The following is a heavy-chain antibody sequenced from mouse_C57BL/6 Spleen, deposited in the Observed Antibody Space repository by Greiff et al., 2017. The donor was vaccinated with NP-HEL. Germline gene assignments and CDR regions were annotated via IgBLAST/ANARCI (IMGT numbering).Heavy chain of an antibody. V-gene: IGHV1-19*01. CDR2: INPYNGGT. J-gene: IGHJ1*03. CDR3: ARGRDGYYLYFDV. D-gene: IGHD2-3*01. Sequence: VQLKQSGPVLVKPGASVKMSCKASGYTFTDYYMNWVKQSHGKSLEWIGVINPYNGGTSYNQKFKGKATLTVDKSSSTAYMELNSLTSEDSAVYYCARGRDGYYLYFDVWGTGTTVTVSS. CDR1: GYTFTDYY.